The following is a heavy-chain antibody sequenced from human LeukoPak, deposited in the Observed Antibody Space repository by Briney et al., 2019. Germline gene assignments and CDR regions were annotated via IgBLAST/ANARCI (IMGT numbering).Heavy chain of an antibody. Sequence: PGGSLRLSCAASGFTFSSYAMSWVRQAPGKGLEWVPAISGSGGSTYYTDSVKGRFTISRDNSKNTLYLQMNSLRAEDTAVYYCARASSSTVGLRSLDYWGQGTLVTVSS. CDR3: ARASSSTVGLRSLDY. V-gene: IGHV3-23*01. CDR1: GFTFSSYA. J-gene: IGHJ4*02. CDR2: ISGSGGST. D-gene: IGHD6-6*01.